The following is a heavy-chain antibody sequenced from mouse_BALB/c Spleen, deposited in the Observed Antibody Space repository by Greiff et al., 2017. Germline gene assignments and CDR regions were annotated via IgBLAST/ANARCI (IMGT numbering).Heavy chain of an antibody. CDR2: IYPGGGYT. Sequence: VQLQQSGAELVRPGTSVKISCKASGYTFTNYWLGWVKQRPGHGLEWIGDIYPGGGYTNYNEKFKGKATLTADTSSSTAYMQLSSLTSEDSAVYFCARVGAMITTTATWFAYWGQGTLVTVSA. CDR1: GYTFTNYW. V-gene: IGHV1-63*02. D-gene: IGHD2-4*01. J-gene: IGHJ3*01. CDR3: ARVGAMITTTATWFAY.